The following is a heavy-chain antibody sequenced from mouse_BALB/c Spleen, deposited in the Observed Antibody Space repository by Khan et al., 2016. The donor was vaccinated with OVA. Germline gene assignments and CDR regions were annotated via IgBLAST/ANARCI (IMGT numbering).Heavy chain of an antibody. Sequence: VQLKESGPGLVKPSQSLSLTCTVTGYSITSGYGWNWIRQFPGNKLVWMGYISYSGRTNYNPSLKSRISITRDTSKNQFFLQLNSVTTEDTATYYCARTARIKYWGQGTTLTVSS. J-gene: IGHJ2*01. V-gene: IGHV3-2*02. D-gene: IGHD1-2*01. CDR3: ARTARIKY. CDR1: GYSITSGYG. CDR2: ISYSGRT.